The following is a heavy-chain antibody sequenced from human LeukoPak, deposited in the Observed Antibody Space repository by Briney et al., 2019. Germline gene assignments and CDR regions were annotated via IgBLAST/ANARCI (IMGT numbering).Heavy chain of an antibody. CDR1: GFTFSSYA. D-gene: IGHD6-19*01. CDR2: ISGSGGNT. J-gene: IGHJ4*02. V-gene: IGHV3-23*01. CDR3: ARGGWLGKPQRVDY. Sequence: RGSLRLSCAASGFTFSSYAMSWVRQAPGKGLEWVSIISGSGGNTYNADSVKGRFTISRDNSKNTLYLQMNSLRAEDTAVYYCARGGWLGKPQRVDYWGQGTLITVSS.